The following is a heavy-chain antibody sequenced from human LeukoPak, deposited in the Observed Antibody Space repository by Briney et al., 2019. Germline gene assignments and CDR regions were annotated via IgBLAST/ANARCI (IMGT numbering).Heavy chain of an antibody. Sequence: GGSLRLSCAASGFTFSSYSMNWVRQAPGKGLEWVSSISSSSSYIYYADSVKGRFTISRDNAKNSLYLQMNSLRAEDTAVYYCARAGYSSSSGVNWFDPWGQGTLVTVSS. V-gene: IGHV3-21*01. J-gene: IGHJ5*02. D-gene: IGHD6-6*01. CDR2: ISSSSSYI. CDR1: GFTFSSYS. CDR3: ARAGYSSSSGVNWFDP.